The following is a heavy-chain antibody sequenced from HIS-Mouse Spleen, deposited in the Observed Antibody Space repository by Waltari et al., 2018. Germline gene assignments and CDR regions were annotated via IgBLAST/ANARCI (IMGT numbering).Heavy chain of an antibody. CDR3: AKLGYCSGGSCRGDY. D-gene: IGHD2-15*01. CDR2: ISYDGSNK. V-gene: IGHV3-30*18. CDR1: GFTFSSYG. J-gene: IGHJ4*02. Sequence: QVQLVESGGGVVQPGRSLRLSCAASGFTFSSYGMHWVRQAPGKGLEWVAVISYDGSNKYYADSVKGRFTISRDNSKNTLYLQMNSLRAEDTAVYYCAKLGYCSGGSCRGDYWGQGTLVTVSS.